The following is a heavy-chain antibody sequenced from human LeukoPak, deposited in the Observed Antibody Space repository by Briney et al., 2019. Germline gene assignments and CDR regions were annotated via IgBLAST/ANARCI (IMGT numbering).Heavy chain of an antibody. CDR2: IYSGGST. V-gene: IGHV3-53*01. Sequence: GGSLRLSCAASGFTVSSNYMSWVRQAPGKGLEWVSVIYSGGSTNYADSVKGRFTISRDNSKNTLYLQMNSLRAEDTAVYYCARDAGDSVKYYWYFDLWGRGTLVTVSS. CDR3: ARDAGDSVKYYWYFDL. D-gene: IGHD3-22*01. J-gene: IGHJ2*01. CDR1: GFTVSSNY.